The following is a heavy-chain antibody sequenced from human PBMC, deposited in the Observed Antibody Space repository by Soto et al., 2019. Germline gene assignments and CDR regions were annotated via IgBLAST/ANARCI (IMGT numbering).Heavy chain of an antibody. V-gene: IGHV4-31*03. CDR1: GGSISSAESY. Sequence: SETLSLTCSVSGGSISSAESYWSWIRQHPGKGPEWIAFISYSGTTSYKPSLRSRVTISADTSKNQVSLNLTSVTAADTAVYYCAKGGASSQWFAPWGQGTLVTVSS. D-gene: IGHD2-15*01. J-gene: IGHJ5*02. CDR3: AKGGASSQWFAP. CDR2: ISYSGTT.